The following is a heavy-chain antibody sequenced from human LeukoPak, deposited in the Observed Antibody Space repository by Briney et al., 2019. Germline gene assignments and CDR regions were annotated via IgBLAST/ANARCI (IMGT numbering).Heavy chain of an antibody. J-gene: IGHJ4*02. CDR2: IKQDGSEK. V-gene: IGHV3-7*01. Sequence: PGGSLRLSCAASGFTFSSYWMSWVRQAPGKGLEWVANIKQDGSEKYYVDSVKGRFTISRDNAKNSLYLQMHSLRAEDTAVYYCARDRLYCSSTSCGGTHDYWGQGTLVTVSS. CDR1: GFTFSSYW. D-gene: IGHD2-2*01. CDR3: ARDRLYCSSTSCGGTHDY.